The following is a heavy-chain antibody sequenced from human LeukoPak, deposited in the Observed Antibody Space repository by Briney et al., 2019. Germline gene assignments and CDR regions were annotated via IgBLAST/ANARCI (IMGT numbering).Heavy chain of an antibody. CDR2: IYYSGST. V-gene: IGHV4-31*03. J-gene: IGHJ3*02. CDR1: GGSISSGGYY. CDR3: ARWVEMATPGDAFDI. D-gene: IGHD5-24*01. Sequence: SGTLSLTCTVSGGSISSGGYYWSWIRQHPGKGLEWIGYIYYSGSTYYNPSLKSRVTISVDTSKNQFSLKLSSVTAADTAVYYCARWVEMATPGDAFDIWGQGTMVTVSS.